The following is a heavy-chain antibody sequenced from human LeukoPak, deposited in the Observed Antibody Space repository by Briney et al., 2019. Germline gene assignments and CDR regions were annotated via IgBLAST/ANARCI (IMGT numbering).Heavy chain of an antibody. CDR2: IYYSGST. J-gene: IGHJ4*02. CDR3: ARNSSSLHAYYFDY. V-gene: IGHV4-39*07. CDR1: GGSISSSSYY. Sequence: PSETLSLTCTVSGGSISSSSYYWGWIRQPPGKGLVWLGSIYYSGSTYYNPSLKSRVTISVDTSKNQFSLKLSSVTAADTAVYYCARNSSSLHAYYFDYWGQGTLVTVSS. D-gene: IGHD6-13*01.